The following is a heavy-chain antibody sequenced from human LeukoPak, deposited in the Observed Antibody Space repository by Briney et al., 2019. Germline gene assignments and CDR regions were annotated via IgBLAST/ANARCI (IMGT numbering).Heavy chain of an antibody. D-gene: IGHD3-10*01. J-gene: IGHJ3*02. CDR1: GGSISSSSYY. Sequence: SETLSLTCTVSGGSISSSSYYWGWIRQPPGKGLEWIGSIYYSGSTYYNPSLKSRVTISVDTSKNQFSLKLSSVTAADTAVYYCARPRGYYGSGHAFDIWGQGTMVTVSS. CDR3: ARPRGYYGSGHAFDI. CDR2: IYYSGST. V-gene: IGHV4-39*07.